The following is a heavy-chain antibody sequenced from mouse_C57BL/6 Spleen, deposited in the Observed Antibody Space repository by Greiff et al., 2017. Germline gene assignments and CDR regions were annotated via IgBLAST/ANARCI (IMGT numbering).Heavy chain of an antibody. CDR1: GYTFTSYW. J-gene: IGHJ2*01. CDR3: ASNYGSSLYYVGY. V-gene: IGHV1-55*01. D-gene: IGHD1-1*01. CDR2: IYPGSGST. Sequence: QVQLQQSGAELVKPGASVKMSCKASGYTFTSYWITWVKQRPGQGLEWIGDIYPGSGSTNYNEKFKSKATLTVDTSASTAYMQLSSLTSEDSAVYYCASNYGSSLYYVGYWGQGTTLSVSS.